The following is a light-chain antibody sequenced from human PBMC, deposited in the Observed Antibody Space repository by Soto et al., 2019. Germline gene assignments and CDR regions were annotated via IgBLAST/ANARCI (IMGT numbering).Light chain of an antibody. J-gene: IGLJ1*01. Sequence: QSALTQHRSVSGSPGQSVTISCTGSRSDFGDYNYVSWYQQHPGKAPKLMIFDVNRRPSGVPDRFSDSKSGNTASLTISALQAEDEADYYCCLYAGTYTFIFGTGTKITIL. CDR2: DVN. CDR3: CLYAGTYTFI. CDR1: RSDFGDYNY. V-gene: IGLV2-11*01.